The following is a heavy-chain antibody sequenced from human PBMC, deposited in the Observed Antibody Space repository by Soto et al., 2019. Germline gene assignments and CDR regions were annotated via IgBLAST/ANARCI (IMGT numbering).Heavy chain of an antibody. D-gene: IGHD3-10*01. CDR2: IIPIFGTA. CDR3: ARGRLINIGWFDP. CDR1: GGTFSSYA. Sequence: GASVKVSCKASGGTFSSYAISWVRRAPGQGLEWMGGIIPIFGTANYAQKFQGRVTITADESTSTAYMELSSLRSEDTAVYYCARGRLINIGWFDPWGQGTLVTVSS. J-gene: IGHJ5*02. V-gene: IGHV1-69*13.